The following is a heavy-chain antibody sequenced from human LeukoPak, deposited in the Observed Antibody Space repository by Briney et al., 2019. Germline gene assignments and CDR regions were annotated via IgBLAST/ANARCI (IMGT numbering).Heavy chain of an antibody. J-gene: IGHJ4*02. CDR2: ISGSSSYI. D-gene: IGHD5-12*01. CDR1: GFTFSSYR. V-gene: IGHV3-21*01. Sequence: GGSLRLSCAASGFTFSSYRMKWVRQAPGRGLEWVSSISGSSSYIYYADSVKGRFTISRDNAENSLYLQMNSLRAEDTAVYYCAREDIVATMTFDYWGQGTLVTVSS. CDR3: AREDIVATMTFDY.